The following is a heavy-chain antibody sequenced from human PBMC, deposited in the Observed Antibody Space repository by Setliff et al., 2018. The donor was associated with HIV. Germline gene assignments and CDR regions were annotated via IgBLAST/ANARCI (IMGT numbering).Heavy chain of an antibody. CDR1: GFTLREVS. V-gene: IGHV1-24*01. CDR3: AIDMVGGWLRPMPDF. Sequence: ASVKVSCKASGFTLREVSMHWVRQAPGKGLEWMGYFDPEDGETVYAQKFQGRATMTEDTSTDTAYMELSGLRSEDTAVYYCAIDMVGGWLRPMPDFWGQGALVTVSS. J-gene: IGHJ4*02. CDR2: FDPEDGET. D-gene: IGHD2-2*01.